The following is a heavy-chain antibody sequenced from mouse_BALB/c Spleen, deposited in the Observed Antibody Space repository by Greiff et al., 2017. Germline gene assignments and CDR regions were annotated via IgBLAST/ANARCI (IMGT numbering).Heavy chain of an antibody. CDR2: IWAGGST. Sequence: VMLVESGPGLVAPSQSLSITCTVSGFSLTSYGVHWVRQPPGKGLEWLGVIWAGGSTNYNSALMSRLSISKDNSKSQVFLKMNSLQTDDTAMYYCAREDGSSPYYYAMDYWGQGTSVTVSS. CDR1: GFSLTSYG. V-gene: IGHV2-9*02. D-gene: IGHD1-1*01. J-gene: IGHJ4*01. CDR3: AREDGSSPYYYAMDY.